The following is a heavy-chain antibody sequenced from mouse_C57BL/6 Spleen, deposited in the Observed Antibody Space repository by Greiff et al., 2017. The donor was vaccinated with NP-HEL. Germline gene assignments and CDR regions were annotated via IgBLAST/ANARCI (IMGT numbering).Heavy chain of an antibody. J-gene: IGHJ1*03. Sequence: EVKLQESGPGLVKPSQSLSLTCSVTGYSITSGYYWNWIRQFPGNKLEWMGYISYDGSNNYNPSLKNRISITRDTSKNQFFLKLNSVTTEDTATYYCARDYAGYFDVWGTGTTVTVSS. CDR2: ISYDGSN. V-gene: IGHV3-6*01. D-gene: IGHD6-5*01. CDR3: ARDYAGYFDV. CDR1: GYSITSGYY.